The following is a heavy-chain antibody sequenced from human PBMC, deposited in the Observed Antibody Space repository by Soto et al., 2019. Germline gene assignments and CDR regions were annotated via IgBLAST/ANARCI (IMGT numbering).Heavy chain of an antibody. J-gene: IGHJ6*04. CDR3: ARGGFGAVMSYYGMDV. V-gene: IGHV3-7*04. CDR2: IKQDGSEK. D-gene: IGHD3-16*01. CDR1: GFTFSDYW. Sequence: GGSLRLSCAASGFTFSDYWMSWVRQAPGKGLEWVANIKQDGSEKYYVDSVKGRFTISRDNAKNSLYLQMNSLRAEDTAVFYWARGGFGAVMSYYGMDVGGKGTTVTVSS.